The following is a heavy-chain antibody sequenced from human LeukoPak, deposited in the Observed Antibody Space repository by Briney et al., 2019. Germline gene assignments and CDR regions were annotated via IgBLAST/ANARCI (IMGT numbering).Heavy chain of an antibody. CDR1: GFTFGDYA. CDR3: TRDWGPLWFGELLSFDY. D-gene: IGHD3-10*01. CDR2: IRSKAYGGTT. Sequence: PGRSLRLSCTASGFTFGDYAMSWFRQAPGKGLEWVGLIRSKAYGGTTEYAASVKGRSTISRDDSKSIAYLQMNSLKTEDTAVYYCTRDWGPLWFGELLSFDYWGQGTLVTVSS. V-gene: IGHV3-49*03. J-gene: IGHJ4*02.